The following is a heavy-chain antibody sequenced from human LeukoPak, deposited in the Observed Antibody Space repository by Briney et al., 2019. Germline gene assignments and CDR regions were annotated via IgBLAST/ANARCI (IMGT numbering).Heavy chain of an antibody. J-gene: IGHJ4*02. Sequence: GGSLRLSCAASGFTISSYGMHWVRQAPSKGLEWVAVISSDGSKLYYVDSVKGRFTISRDISKNNLYLEMNNVRSEDTAVYYCAKARYSGRAQLVFFDFWGQGTLVTVSA. V-gene: IGHV3-30*18. CDR2: ISSDGSKL. CDR1: GFTISSYG. D-gene: IGHD1-26*01. CDR3: AKARYSGRAQLVFFDF.